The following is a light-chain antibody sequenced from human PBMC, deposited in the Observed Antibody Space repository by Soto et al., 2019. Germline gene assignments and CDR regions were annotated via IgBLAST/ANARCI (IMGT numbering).Light chain of an antibody. Sequence: IHMTHAPSTLSASFGDTVTVTFRAIHRVSGWLAWYQQKPVEAPKLLIYDASALPRGVPSRFSGSGSGTKFTLTIASLQPDDFATYYCQQYETFSGTFGPGTKVDIK. CDR1: HRVSGW. J-gene: IGKJ1*01. V-gene: IGKV1-5*01. CDR2: DAS. CDR3: QQYETFSGT.